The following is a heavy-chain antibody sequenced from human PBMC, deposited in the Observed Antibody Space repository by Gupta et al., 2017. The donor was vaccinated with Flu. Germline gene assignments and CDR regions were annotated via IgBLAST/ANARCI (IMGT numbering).Heavy chain of an antibody. Sequence: WVSGISWNSGSIGYADSVKGRFTISRDNAKNSLYLQMNSLRAEDTALYYCAKDIGGIAAAGTPRYYYYGMDVWGQGTTVTVSS. V-gene: IGHV3-9*01. CDR3: AKDIGGIAAAGTPRYYYYGMDV. CDR2: ISWNSGSI. J-gene: IGHJ6*02. D-gene: IGHD6-13*01.